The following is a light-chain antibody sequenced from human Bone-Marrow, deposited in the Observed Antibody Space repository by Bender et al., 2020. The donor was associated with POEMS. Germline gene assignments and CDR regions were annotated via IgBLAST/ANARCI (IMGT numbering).Light chain of an antibody. J-gene: IGLJ3*02. CDR2: EGV. CDR3: AVWDDSLNGWV. V-gene: IGLV2-14*01. CDR1: SSDLGGYNY. Sequence: QSALTQPASVSGSPGQSITISCTGTSSDLGGYNYVSWYQHHPGKAPKLMIYEGVKRPSGVSNRFSGSKSGNTASLTISGLQAEDEADYYCAVWDDSLNGWVFGGGTKLTVL.